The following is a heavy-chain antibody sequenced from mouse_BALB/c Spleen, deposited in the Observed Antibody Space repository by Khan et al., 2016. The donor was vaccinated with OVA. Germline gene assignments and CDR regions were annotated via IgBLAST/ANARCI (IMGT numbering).Heavy chain of an antibody. Sequence: QIQLVQSGPELKKPGETVKISCKASGYTFTNYGMNWVKQAPGKGLKWMGWINTYTGEPTYADDFKGRFAFSLDTSASTAYLQINNLKNEDTATYFCAKTGGYFDVWGAGTTVTVSS. CDR3: AKTGGYFDV. J-gene: IGHJ1*01. D-gene: IGHD4-1*01. V-gene: IGHV9-3-1*01. CDR2: INTYTGEP. CDR1: GYTFTNYG.